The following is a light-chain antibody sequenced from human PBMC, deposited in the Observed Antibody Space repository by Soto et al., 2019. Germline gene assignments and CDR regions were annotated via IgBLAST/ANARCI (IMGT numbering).Light chain of an antibody. CDR3: QHYNSDTWK. CDR1: QSISSW. V-gene: IGKV1-5*03. CDR2: KAS. J-gene: IGKJ1*01. Sequence: DIQMTQSPSTLSASVGDRVTITCRASQSISSWLAWYQQKPGKAPKLLIYKASSLESGVPSRFSGSGSGTEFTLTLSSLQTDNFATHYSQHYNSDTWKFGQGTKVEIK.